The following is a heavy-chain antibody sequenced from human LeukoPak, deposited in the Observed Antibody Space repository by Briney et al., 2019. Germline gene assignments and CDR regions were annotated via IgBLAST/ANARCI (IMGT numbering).Heavy chain of an antibody. CDR3: AREDYDILTGYYKFDY. J-gene: IGHJ4*02. CDR1: GGSFSGYY. V-gene: IGHV4-34*01. D-gene: IGHD3-9*01. CDR2: INHSGST. Sequence: PSETLSLTCAVYGGSFSGYYWSWIRQPPGKGLEWIGEINHSGSTNYNPSLKSRVTISVDTSKNQFSLKLSSVTAADTAVYYCAREDYDILTGYYKFDYWGQGTLVTVSS.